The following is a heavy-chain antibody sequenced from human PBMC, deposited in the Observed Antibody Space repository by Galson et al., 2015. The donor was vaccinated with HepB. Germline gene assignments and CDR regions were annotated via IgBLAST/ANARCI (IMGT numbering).Heavy chain of an antibody. CDR1: GFTFSSYG. J-gene: IGHJ5*02. Sequence: SLRLSCAASGFTFSSYGMHWVRQAPGKGLEWVAVIWYDGSNKYYADSVKGRFTISRDNSKNTLYLQMNSLRAEDTAVYYCARDALDSGILWFDPWGQGTLVTVSS. D-gene: IGHD6-25*01. CDR2: IWYDGSNK. V-gene: IGHV3-33*01. CDR3: ARDALDSGILWFDP.